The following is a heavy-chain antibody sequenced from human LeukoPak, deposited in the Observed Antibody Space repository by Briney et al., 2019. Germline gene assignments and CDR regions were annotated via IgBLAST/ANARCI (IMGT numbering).Heavy chain of an antibody. CDR3: ARMAAMVALDY. Sequence: PSETLSLTCTVSGGSISSYYWSWIRQPPGKGLEWIGEINHSGSTNYNPSLKSRVTISVDTSKNQFSLKLSSVTAADTAVYYCARMAAMVALDYCGQGTQVTVSS. J-gene: IGHJ4*02. CDR1: GGSISSYY. D-gene: IGHD2-2*01. V-gene: IGHV4-34*01. CDR2: INHSGST.